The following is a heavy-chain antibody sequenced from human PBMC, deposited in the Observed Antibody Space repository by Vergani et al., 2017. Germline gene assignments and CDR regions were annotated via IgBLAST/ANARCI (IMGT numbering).Heavy chain of an antibody. CDR3: VRSTMRSFGNWYFDL. CDR1: GGSFSGHF. CDR2: ISHSGSA. Sequence: QVLLQQWGAGLLKPSETLSLTSAVYGGSFSGHFWNWIRQSPGKGLEWIGGISHSGSANYNPSLKSRVTISVDTSKKQFSLKMNSVTAADTAVYYCVRSTMRSFGNWYFDLWGRGTLVTVSS. J-gene: IGHJ2*01. V-gene: IGHV4-34*02. D-gene: IGHD2/OR15-2a*01.